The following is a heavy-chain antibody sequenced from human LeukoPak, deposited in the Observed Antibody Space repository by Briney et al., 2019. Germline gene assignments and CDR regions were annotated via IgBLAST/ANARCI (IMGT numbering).Heavy chain of an antibody. J-gene: IGHJ6*02. V-gene: IGHV1-2*02. CDR3: ARGHNWKIPRYYYYGMDV. Sequence: ASVKVSCKASGYTFTGYYMHWVRQAPGQGLEWMGWINPNSGGTNYAQKFQGRVTMTRDTSISTAYMELSRLRSDDTAVYYCARGHNWKIPRYYYYGMDVWGQGTTVTVSS. CDR2: INPNSGGT. CDR1: GYTFTGYY. D-gene: IGHD1-1*01.